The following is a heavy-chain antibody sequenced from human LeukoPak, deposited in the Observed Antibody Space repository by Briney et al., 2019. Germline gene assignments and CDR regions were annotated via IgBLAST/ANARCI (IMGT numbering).Heavy chain of an antibody. CDR1: GGSISSSSYY. D-gene: IGHD3-22*01. CDR3: ARDLYYYDSDAFDI. J-gene: IGHJ3*02. V-gene: IGHV4-39*02. CDR2: IYYSGST. Sequence: SETLSLTCTVSGGSISSSSYYWGWIRQPPGKGLEWIGSIYYSGSTYFNPSLKSRVTISLDTSKNQFSLNLSSVTAADTAVYYCARDLYYYDSDAFDIWGQGTVVTVSS.